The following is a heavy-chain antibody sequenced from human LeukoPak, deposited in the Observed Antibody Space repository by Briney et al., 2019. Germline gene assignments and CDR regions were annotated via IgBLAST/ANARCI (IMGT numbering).Heavy chain of an antibody. CDR1: GGTFSSYV. CDR3: ARRVDSGGSYSAIFDY. J-gene: IGHJ4*02. D-gene: IGHD1-26*01. V-gene: IGHV1-69*05. Sequence: SVKVSCKASGGTFSSYVISWVRQAPGQGLGWMGGIIPHFGTANYAQKFQGRVTMTTDTSTSTAYMELRSLRSDDTAVYYCARRVDSGGSYSAIFDYWGQGTLVTVSS. CDR2: IIPHFGTA.